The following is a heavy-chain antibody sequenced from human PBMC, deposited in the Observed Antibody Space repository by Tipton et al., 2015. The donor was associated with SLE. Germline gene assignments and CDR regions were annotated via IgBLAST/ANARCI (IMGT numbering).Heavy chain of an antibody. CDR3: ARGGGTFGVVNYMDV. Sequence: RSLRLSCDTSGFTFSSYGMQWVRQAPGRGLEWVAIIWYDGSHKYYAESVTGRFTISRDNSKNTLFLQMNSLTAEDTAVYYCARGGGTFGVVNYMDVWGKGTTVTVSS. CDR2: IWYDGSHK. D-gene: IGHD3-3*01. V-gene: IGHV3-33*01. J-gene: IGHJ6*03. CDR1: GFTFSSYG.